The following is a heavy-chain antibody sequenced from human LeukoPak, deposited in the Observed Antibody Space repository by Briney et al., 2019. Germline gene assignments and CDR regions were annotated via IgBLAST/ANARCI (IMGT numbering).Heavy chain of an antibody. D-gene: IGHD4-11*01. CDR3: AVGPGSNLFDS. CDR2: IYPRDSDT. Sequence: GESLKISCKTSGFSFPIYWIGWVRQMAGKGLEWMGIIYPRDSDTRYSPSFQGQVTISADKSITTAYLQWSSLKASDTAMYYCAVGPGSNLFDSWGQGTLVSVSS. V-gene: IGHV5-51*01. CDR1: GFSFPIYW. J-gene: IGHJ4*02.